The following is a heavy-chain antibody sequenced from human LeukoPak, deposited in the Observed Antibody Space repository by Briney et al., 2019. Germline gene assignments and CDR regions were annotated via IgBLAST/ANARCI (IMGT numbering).Heavy chain of an antibody. V-gene: IGHV4-39*07. D-gene: IGHD3-9*01. J-gene: IGHJ4*02. CDR3: ARGGDAENDILTGLGYYFDY. CDR1: GGSISSSSYY. Sequence: PSETLSLTCTVSGGSISSSSYYWGWIRQPPGKGLEWIGSIYYSGSTYYNPSLKSRVTISVDTSKNQFSLKLSSVTAADTAVYYCARGGDAENDILTGLGYYFDYWGQGTLVTVSS. CDR2: IYYSGST.